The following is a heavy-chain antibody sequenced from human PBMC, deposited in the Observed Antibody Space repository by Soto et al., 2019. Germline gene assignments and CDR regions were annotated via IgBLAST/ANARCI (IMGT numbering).Heavy chain of an antibody. CDR2: IYYSGAT. CDR1: GGSISSNSYY. CDR3: ARHAAYDSFWGNSDGNDY. J-gene: IGHJ4*02. D-gene: IGHD3-16*01. V-gene: IGHV4-39*01. Sequence: PSETLSLTCTVSGGSISSNSYYWDWIRQPPGKGLEWIGSIYYSGATYYNPSLQSRVTISVDTSKNQFSLHLSSVTAADTAVYYCARHAAYDSFWGNSDGNDYWGQGTLVTVSS.